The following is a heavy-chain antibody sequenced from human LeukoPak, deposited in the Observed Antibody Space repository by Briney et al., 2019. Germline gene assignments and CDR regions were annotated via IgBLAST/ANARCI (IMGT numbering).Heavy chain of an antibody. D-gene: IGHD1-26*01. CDR1: GGTFSSYA. V-gene: IGHV1-69*05. J-gene: IGHJ6*03. CDR3: ARAAVGRPNYYYYMDV. Sequence: SVKVSCKASGGTFSSYAISWVRQAPGQGLEWMGGIIPIFGTANYAQKFQGRVTITTDESTSTAYMELSSLRSEDTAVYYCARAAVGRPNYYYYMDVWAKGPRSPSP. CDR2: IIPIFGTA.